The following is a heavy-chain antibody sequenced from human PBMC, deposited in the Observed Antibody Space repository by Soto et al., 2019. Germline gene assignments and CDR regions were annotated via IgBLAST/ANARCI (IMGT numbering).Heavy chain of an antibody. CDR1: GFIFENFS. V-gene: IGHV3-23*01. Sequence: PGGSLRLSCAASGFIFENFSMSWVRQAPGKGLEWISSISGSGFKKYYADSVKGRFTIPRDNPKSTVYLELNNLSAEDTAVYHCAKNQGVELVPLATVDWFDPWGQGSVVTVSS. J-gene: IGHJ5*02. CDR2: ISGSGFKK. D-gene: IGHD1-26*01. CDR3: AKNQGVELVPLATVDWFDP.